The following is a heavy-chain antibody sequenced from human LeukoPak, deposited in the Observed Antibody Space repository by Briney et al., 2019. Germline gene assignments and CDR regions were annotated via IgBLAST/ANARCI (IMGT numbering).Heavy chain of an antibody. V-gene: IGHV5-51*01. CDR2: IYPDDSDT. CDR3: ARLAFCTNAVCFSNYYYSMDV. D-gene: IGHD2-8*01. J-gene: IGHJ6*03. Sequence: KVSCKASGYTFTGYYMRWVRQAPGQGLEWMGIIYPDDSDTKYSPSFQGQVTISADKSISTAYLQWSSLKASDTAMYYCARLAFCTNAVCFSNYYYSMDVWGRGTTVTVSS. CDR1: GYTFTGYY.